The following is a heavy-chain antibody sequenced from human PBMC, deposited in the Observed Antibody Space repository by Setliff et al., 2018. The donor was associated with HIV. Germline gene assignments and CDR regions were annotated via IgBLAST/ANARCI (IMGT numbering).Heavy chain of an antibody. V-gene: IGHV4-39*07. CDR2: IYYSGST. J-gene: IGHJ4*02. CDR3: ARARGPEGYFDS. CDR1: GGSISSNSYY. Sequence: ASETLSLTCTVSGGSISSNSYYWGWIRQPPGKGLESIGTIYYSGSTYYKSSLKSRLTISVDTSKNQFSLKMSSVTAADTAVYYCARARGPEGYFDSWGQGTLVTVSS. D-gene: IGHD3-10*01.